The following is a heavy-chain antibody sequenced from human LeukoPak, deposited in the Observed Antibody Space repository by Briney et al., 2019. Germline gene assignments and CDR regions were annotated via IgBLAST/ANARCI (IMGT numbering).Heavy chain of an antibody. J-gene: IGHJ4*02. D-gene: IGHD2-21*01. CDR1: GNSISNTYY. CDR2: IYNSGST. Sequence: PSETLSLTCAVSGNSISNTYYWGWIRQPPGKELEWIGSIYNSGSTHYNPSLKSRVTISVDTSKNQFSLKLSSVTAADTGLYYCARVHIVTGTYFDSWGQGLLVTVSS. CDR3: ARVHIVTGTYFDS. V-gene: IGHV4-38-2*01.